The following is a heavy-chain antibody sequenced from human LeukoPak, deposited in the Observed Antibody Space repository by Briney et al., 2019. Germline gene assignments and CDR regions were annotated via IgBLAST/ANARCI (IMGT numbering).Heavy chain of an antibody. CDR2: IIPIFGTA. D-gene: IGHD3-22*01. Sequence: ASVKVSCKASGGTFSSYAISWVRQAPGQGLEWMGGIIPIFGTANYAQKFQGRVTITTDESTSTAYMELSSLRSEDTAVYYCAKTYDSSGYYYEGDAFGIWGQGTMVTVSS. J-gene: IGHJ3*02. CDR3: AKTYDSSGYYYEGDAFGI. V-gene: IGHV1-69*05. CDR1: GGTFSSYA.